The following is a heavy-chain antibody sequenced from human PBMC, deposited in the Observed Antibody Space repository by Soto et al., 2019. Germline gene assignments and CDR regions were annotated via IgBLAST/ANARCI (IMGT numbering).Heavy chain of an antibody. CDR3: ARRQWSSSNYGMDV. V-gene: IGHV2-5*01. D-gene: IGHD6-13*01. CDR1: GFPLSTSGVG. CDR2: IYWNDDK. Sequence: ESGPTLVNPTQTLTLTCTFSGFPLSTSGVGVGWIRQPPGKALEWLALIYWNDDKRYSPSLKSRLTITKDTSKNQVVLTMTNMDPVDTATYYCARRQWSSSNYGMDVWGQGTTVTVSS. J-gene: IGHJ6*02.